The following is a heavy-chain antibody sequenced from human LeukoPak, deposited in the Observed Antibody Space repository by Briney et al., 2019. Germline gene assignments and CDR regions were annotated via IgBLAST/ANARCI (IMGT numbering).Heavy chain of an antibody. D-gene: IGHD6-19*01. J-gene: IGHJ2*01. CDR1: GGSVSSYY. Sequence: PSETLSLTCTVSGGSVSSYYWSWIRQPPGKGLEWIGYIYNSESTKYNSSLESRVTMSVDTSKNQLYLKLSPVTAADTAVYYCARFHSGPSGWYVLWYFDLWGRGTLVTVSS. CDR2: IYNSEST. CDR3: ARFHSGPSGWYVLWYFDL. V-gene: IGHV4-4*09.